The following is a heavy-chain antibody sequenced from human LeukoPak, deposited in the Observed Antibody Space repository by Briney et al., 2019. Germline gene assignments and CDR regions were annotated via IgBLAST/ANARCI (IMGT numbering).Heavy chain of an antibody. CDR3: ARVVDTAIIDI. D-gene: IGHD5-18*01. Sequence: SETLSLTCTVSGASISSSSHLWGWIRQPPGKGLEWIGSIYYSGSTNYNPSLKSRVTISVDTSKNQFSLKLTSATAADTAVYYCARVVDTAIIDIWGQGTMVTVSS. J-gene: IGHJ3*02. V-gene: IGHV4-39*01. CDR2: IYYSGST. CDR1: GASISSSSHL.